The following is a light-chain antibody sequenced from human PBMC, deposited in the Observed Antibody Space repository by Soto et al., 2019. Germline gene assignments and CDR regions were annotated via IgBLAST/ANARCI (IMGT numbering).Light chain of an antibody. Sequence: QSVLTQPPSASGTPGQRVTISCSGSSSSIGSNTVNWYQQLPGTAPKLLIYSNNQRPSGVPDRFSGSKSDTSASLAISGLQSEDEADYYCAAWDDSLNGLYVFGTGTKLTVL. CDR3: AAWDDSLNGLYV. J-gene: IGLJ1*01. V-gene: IGLV1-44*01. CDR2: SNN. CDR1: SSSIGSNT.